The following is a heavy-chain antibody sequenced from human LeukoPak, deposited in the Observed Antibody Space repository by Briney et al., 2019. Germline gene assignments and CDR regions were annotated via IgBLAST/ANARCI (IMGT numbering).Heavy chain of an antibody. J-gene: IGHJ6*02. V-gene: IGHV1-2*02. Sequence: ASVKVSCKASGYTFAGYYIHWVRQAPGQGLEWMGCINPNSGGTNYAQNFQGRVTMTRDTSISTAYMELSRLRSDDTAVYYCAKTDIRSGGVIVSLVYGMDVWGQGTTVTVSS. CDR2: INPNSGGT. D-gene: IGHD3-16*02. CDR1: GYTFAGYY. CDR3: AKTDIRSGGVIVSLVYGMDV.